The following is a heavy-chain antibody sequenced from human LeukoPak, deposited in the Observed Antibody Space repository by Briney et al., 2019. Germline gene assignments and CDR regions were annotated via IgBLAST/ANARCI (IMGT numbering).Heavy chain of an antibody. D-gene: IGHD2-2*01. CDR2: ISGNGGST. Sequence: GGPLRLSCAASGFTFSSYAMIWVRQAPGKGLEWASAISGNGGSTYYADSAKARFTISRDNSKNTLYLQMNSLRAEHPAVYYCSEDSSHEVPYLDYWGQGTLVTVSS. CDR3: SEDSSHEVPYLDY. V-gene: IGHV3-23*01. CDR1: GFTFSSYA. J-gene: IGHJ4*02.